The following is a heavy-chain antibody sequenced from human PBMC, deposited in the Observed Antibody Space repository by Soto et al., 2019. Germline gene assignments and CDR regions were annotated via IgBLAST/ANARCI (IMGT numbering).Heavy chain of an antibody. Sequence: QITLNESGPTVVRPTETLTLTCRFSGFSLTTSGVGVAWFRQSPGKAPERLALIYWEDDRRSSPPLKTRLTITKDSSKNQVVLTVSDLDPTDTATYYCAHRVLRTVFGLVTTTAIYFDFWGQGTPVAVSS. J-gene: IGHJ4*02. CDR3: AHRVLRTVFGLVTTTAIYFDF. D-gene: IGHD3-3*01. V-gene: IGHV2-5*02. CDR1: GFSLTTSGVG. CDR2: IYWEDDR.